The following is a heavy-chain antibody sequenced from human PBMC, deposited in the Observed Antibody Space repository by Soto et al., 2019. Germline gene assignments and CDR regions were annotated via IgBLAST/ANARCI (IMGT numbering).Heavy chain of an antibody. Sequence: QLQLHESGSGLVKPSQTLSLTCAVSGGSISSGGYSWSWIRQPPGKGLEWIGYIYHSGSTYYNPSRNSPGTISVDRSKNQVSLKLSSVAAADTAVYYCARVHRPWGQGTLVSVSP. V-gene: IGHV4-30-2*01. CDR2: IYHSGST. CDR1: GGSISSGGYS. CDR3: ARVHRP. J-gene: IGHJ5*02.